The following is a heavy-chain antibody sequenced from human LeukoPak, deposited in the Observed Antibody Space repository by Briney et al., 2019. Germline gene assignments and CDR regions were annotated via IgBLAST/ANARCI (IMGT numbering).Heavy chain of an antibody. J-gene: IGHJ4*02. D-gene: IGHD1-26*01. CDR1: GFTFSSYE. CDR2: ISSSGSTM. CDR3: AKDLGRYRNNYFDY. V-gene: IGHV3-48*03. Sequence: PGGSLRLSCAASGFTFSSYEMNWVRQAPGKGLEWVSYISSSGSTMYYADSVKGRFTISRDDSKNTLYLQMNSLRAEDTAVYYCAKDLGRYRNNYFDYWGQGTLVTVSS.